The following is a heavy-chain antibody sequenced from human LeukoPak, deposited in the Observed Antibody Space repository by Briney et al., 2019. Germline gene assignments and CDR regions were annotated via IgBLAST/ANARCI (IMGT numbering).Heavy chain of an antibody. CDR2: FDPEDGET. CDR3: ALTYYYDSSGYYGSWFDP. J-gene: IGHJ5*02. CDR1: GYTLTELS. D-gene: IGHD3-22*01. V-gene: IGHV1-24*01. Sequence: ASVKVSCKVSGYTLTELSMHWVRQAPGKGLEWMGGFDPEDGETIYAQKFQGRVTMTEDTSTDTAYMELSSLRPEDTAVYYCALTYYYDSSGYYGSWFDPWGQGTLVTVSS.